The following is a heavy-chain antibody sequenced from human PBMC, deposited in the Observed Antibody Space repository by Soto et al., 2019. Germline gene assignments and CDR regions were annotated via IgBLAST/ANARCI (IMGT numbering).Heavy chain of an antibody. V-gene: IGHV3-21*01. CDR1: GFTFSSYS. J-gene: IGHJ4*02. D-gene: IGHD6-13*01. CDR3: ARAFASIAAAGRDY. CDR2: ISSSSSYI. Sequence: EVQLVESGRGLVKPGGSLRLSCAASGFTFSSYSMNWVRQAPGKGLEWVSSISSSSSYIYYADSVKGRFTISRDNAKNSLYLQMNSLRAEDTAVYYCARAFASIAAAGRDYWGQGTLVTVSS.